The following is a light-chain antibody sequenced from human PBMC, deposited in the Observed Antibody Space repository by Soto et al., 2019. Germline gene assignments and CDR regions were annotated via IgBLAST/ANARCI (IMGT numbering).Light chain of an antibody. CDR2: EVT. CDR1: SGDIGSYNR. CDR3: SSYTTFNPRPWF. J-gene: IGLJ1*01. Sequence: QSALTQPASVSGSPGQSITNSCTGTSGDIGSYNRVSWYQQHPGKAPKLIIYEVTDRPSGVSNRFSGSKSGNTASLTISGLQAKDKAEYSSSSYTTFNPRPWFFGTGPRSPS. V-gene: IGLV2-14*01.